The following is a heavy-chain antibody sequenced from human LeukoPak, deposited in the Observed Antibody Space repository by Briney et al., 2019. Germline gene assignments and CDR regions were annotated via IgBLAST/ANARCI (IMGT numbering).Heavy chain of an antibody. Sequence: ASVKVSCKASGYTFTSYGISWVRQAPGQGLEWMGWISAYNGDTNYAQKFQGRVTMTTDTSSSTAYMELRSLRSDDTAVYFCARDPYGSGSYYNPSDPFDIWGQGTMVTVSS. V-gene: IGHV1-18*01. CDR1: GYTFTSYG. D-gene: IGHD3-10*01. CDR3: ARDPYGSGSYYNPSDPFDI. J-gene: IGHJ3*02. CDR2: ISAYNGDT.